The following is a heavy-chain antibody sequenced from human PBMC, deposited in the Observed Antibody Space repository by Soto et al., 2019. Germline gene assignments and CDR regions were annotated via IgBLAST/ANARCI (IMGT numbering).Heavy chain of an antibody. CDR1: GFSISGYA. Sequence: EVQLVESGGGLVPPGGSLRLSCSASGFSISGYALNWVRQAPGKGPEWVSYISSSSSAIDYAASVKGRFSISRDNGNNAQYRQMNSLIAEDTAVYYCARNLGRGSNFCYYMDVWGKGTTVTVSS. D-gene: IGHD2-15*01. CDR3: ARNLGRGSNFCYYMDV. J-gene: IGHJ6*03. V-gene: IGHV3-48*01. CDR2: ISSSSSAI.